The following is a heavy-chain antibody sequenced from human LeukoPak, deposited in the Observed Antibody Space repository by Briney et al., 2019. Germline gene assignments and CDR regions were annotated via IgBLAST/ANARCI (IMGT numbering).Heavy chain of an antibody. V-gene: IGHV3-23*01. D-gene: IGHD6-13*01. CDR2: ISGSGGST. J-gene: IGHJ6*02. CDR3: AKGESSSWSYYYYGMDV. CDR1: GFTFNNYA. Sequence: GGSLRLSCGASGFTFNNYAMSWVRQAPGKGLEWVSAISGSGGSTYYADSVKGRFTISRDNSKNTLYLQMNSLRAEDTAVYSCAKGESSSWSYYYYGMDVWGQGTTVTVSS.